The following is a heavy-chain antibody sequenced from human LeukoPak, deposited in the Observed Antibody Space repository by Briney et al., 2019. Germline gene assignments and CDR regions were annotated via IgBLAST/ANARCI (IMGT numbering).Heavy chain of an antibody. J-gene: IGHJ4*02. D-gene: IGHD1-14*01. CDR1: GYSISSAYY. V-gene: IGHV4-38-2*02. CDR3: ARLRTTVGYFDY. CDR2: FHYSGST. Sequence: SETLSLTCTVSGYSISSAYYWGWIRQSPGKGLEWIGSFHYSGSTSYNPSLKSRVTISVDSSKNQFSLKLSSVTAADTAVYYCARLRTTVGYFDYWGQGTLVTVSS.